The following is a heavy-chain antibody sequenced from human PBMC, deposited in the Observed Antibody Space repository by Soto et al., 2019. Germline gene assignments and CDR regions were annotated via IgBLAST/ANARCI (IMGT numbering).Heavy chain of an antibody. J-gene: IGHJ4*02. D-gene: IGHD6-19*01. V-gene: IGHV2-5*02. Sequence: QITLKESGPTLVKPTQTLTLTCTFSGFSLRTSGVGVGWIRQPPGKALEWLAVIYWDDDRRYSPSLKSRLTIPKDHTQDQVVLTMPNRAPVDTTTYYRAHRLYSTAWPWDNGVVDYWGQGTLVTVSS. CDR1: GFSLRTSGVG. CDR2: IYWDDDR. CDR3: AHRLYSTAWPWDNGVVDY.